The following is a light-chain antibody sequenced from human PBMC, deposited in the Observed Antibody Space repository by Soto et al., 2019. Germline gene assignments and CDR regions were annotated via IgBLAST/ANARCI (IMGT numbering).Light chain of an antibody. J-gene: IGLJ1*01. Sequence: QSVLNQPRSVSGSPGQSVTISCTRTSSDVDNYNNVSWYQQNPGKAPKLLIYDVNKRPSGVPYRFSGSKSGNTASLTSSGLQAGDEADYFCCSYAGTYTRVFGTGTQVTVL. V-gene: IGLV2-11*01. CDR2: DVN. CDR1: SSDVDNYNN. CDR3: CSYAGTYTRV.